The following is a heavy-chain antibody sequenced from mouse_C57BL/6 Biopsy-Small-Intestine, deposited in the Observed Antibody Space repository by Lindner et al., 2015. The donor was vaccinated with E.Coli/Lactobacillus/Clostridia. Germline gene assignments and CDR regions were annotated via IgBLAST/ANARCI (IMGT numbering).Heavy chain of an antibody. CDR1: GFTFSDYG. D-gene: IGHD1-1*01. CDR2: VSSGSSTI. J-gene: IGHJ4*01. Sequence: VQLQESGGGLVKPGGSLKLSCAASGFTFSDYGMHWVRQAPEKGLEWIAYVSSGSSTIYYADTVKGRFTISRDNAKNTLFLQMTSLRSEDTAMYYCARKGLFIITVVATGAMDYWGQGTSVTVSS. V-gene: IGHV5-17*01. CDR3: ARKGLFIITVVATGAMDY.